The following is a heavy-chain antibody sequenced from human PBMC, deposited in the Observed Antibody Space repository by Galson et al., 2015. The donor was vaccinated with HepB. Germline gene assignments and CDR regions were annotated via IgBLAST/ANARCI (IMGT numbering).Heavy chain of an antibody. J-gene: IGHJ4*02. CDR1: GYTFTNYA. CDR3: ARVGLWFGELFSALDY. D-gene: IGHD3-10*01. Sequence: SVKVSCKASGYTFTNYAIYWVRQAPGQRLEWMGWINAGNGDTKYSQKFQGRITITRDTSASTAYMELRSLRSEDTAVYYCARVGLWFGELFSALDYWGQGTLVTVSS. CDR2: INAGNGDT. V-gene: IGHV1-3*01.